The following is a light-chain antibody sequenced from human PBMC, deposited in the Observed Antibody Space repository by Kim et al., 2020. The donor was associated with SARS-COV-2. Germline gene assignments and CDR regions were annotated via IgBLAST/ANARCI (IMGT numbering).Light chain of an antibody. CDR2: QDN. J-gene: IGLJ3*02. CDR3: QAWDSSTWV. Sequence: SYELTQPPSLSVSPGQTASITCSGDKLGDKYACWYQQKPGQSPVLVIYQDNKRPSGIPERFSGSNSGNTATLTISGTQAMDEADYYCQAWDSSTWVFGGGTKLTVL. CDR1: KLGDKY. V-gene: IGLV3-1*01.